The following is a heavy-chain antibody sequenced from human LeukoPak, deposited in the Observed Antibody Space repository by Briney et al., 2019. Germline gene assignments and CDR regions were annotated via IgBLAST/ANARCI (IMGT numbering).Heavy chain of an antibody. CDR1: GYTFTGYY. CDR3: ARDLYGSGSASEY. J-gene: IGHJ4*02. Sequence: ASVKVSCKASGYTFTGYYMHWVRQAPGQGLEWMGWINPNSGGSNYAQKFQGRVTMTTDTSINTAYMELSRLRYDDTAVYYCARDLYGSGSASEYWGQGTLVTVSS. V-gene: IGHV1-2*02. D-gene: IGHD3-10*01. CDR2: INPNSGGS.